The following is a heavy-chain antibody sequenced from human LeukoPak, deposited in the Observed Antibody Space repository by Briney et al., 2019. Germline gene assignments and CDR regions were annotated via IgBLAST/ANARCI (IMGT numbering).Heavy chain of an antibody. J-gene: IGHJ4*02. CDR3: ARGPFLPLTGGPYRY. D-gene: IGHD1-14*01. V-gene: IGHV4-34*01. Sequence: SETLPLTCRACVGPISSYYGSWIRQPPGKVLEWIEESNHSESTNYTPSLKSRVTISVDTSKNQFSLKLSSVTAADTAVYYCARGPFLPLTGGPYRYWGQGTLVTVSS. CDR1: VGPISSYY. CDR2: SNHSEST.